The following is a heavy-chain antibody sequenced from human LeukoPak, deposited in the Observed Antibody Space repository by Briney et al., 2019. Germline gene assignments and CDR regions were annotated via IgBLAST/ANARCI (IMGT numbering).Heavy chain of an antibody. CDR1: GFTFSSYA. V-gene: IGHV3-64*01. CDR3: ARLKDSGS. J-gene: IGHJ4*02. Sequence: GGSLRLSCAASGFTFSSYAMRWVRQAPGKGLEYVSAISSNGGSTYYANSVKGRFTISRDNSKNTLYLQMGSLRAEDMAVYYCARLKDSGSWGQGTLVTVSS. CDR2: ISSNGGST. D-gene: IGHD1-26*01.